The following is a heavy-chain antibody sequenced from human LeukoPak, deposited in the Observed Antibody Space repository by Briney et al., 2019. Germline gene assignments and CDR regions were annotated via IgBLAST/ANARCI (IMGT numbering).Heavy chain of an antibody. CDR3: ATGLRFLEWLLIPR. D-gene: IGHD3-3*01. V-gene: IGHV4-34*01. CDR2: INHSGST. CDR1: GGSFSGYY. J-gene: IGHJ4*02. Sequence: SETLSLTCAVYGGSFSGYYWSWIRQPPGKGLEWIGEINHSGSTNYNPSLKSRVTISVDTSKNQLSLKLSSVTAADTAVYYCATGLRFLEWLLIPRWGQGTLVTVSS.